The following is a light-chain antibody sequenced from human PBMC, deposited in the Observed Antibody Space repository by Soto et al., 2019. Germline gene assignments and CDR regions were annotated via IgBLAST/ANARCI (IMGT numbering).Light chain of an antibody. J-gene: IGKJ1*01. V-gene: IGKV3-15*01. Sequence: EIVMTQSPATLSVSPGERATLSCRASQNIDRNLAWYQQKPGQAPRLLIHGASTRATGIPARFRGSGSGREFTLTISSLQSEDFAVYYCQHYNYWPPWTFGQGSKVEIK. CDR2: GAS. CDR3: QHYNYWPPWT. CDR1: QNIDRN.